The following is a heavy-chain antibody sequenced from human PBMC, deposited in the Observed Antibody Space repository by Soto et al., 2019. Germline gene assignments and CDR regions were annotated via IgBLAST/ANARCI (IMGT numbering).Heavy chain of an antibody. CDR2: INPADSDT. D-gene: IGHD3-22*01. CDR3: VRPDSTGYYTH. Sequence: PXESLKISCKASGYSFTNYWIGWVRQMPGKGLEWMGIINPADSDTRYSPSFQGQVTVSVDKSISTAYLQRGSLKASDTAMYYCVRPDSTGYYTHWGQGTSVTVSS. CDR1: GYSFTNYW. J-gene: IGHJ4*02. V-gene: IGHV5-51*01.